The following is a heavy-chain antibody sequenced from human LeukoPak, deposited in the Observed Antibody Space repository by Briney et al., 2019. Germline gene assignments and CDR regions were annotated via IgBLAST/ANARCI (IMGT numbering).Heavy chain of an antibody. CDR1: GFTFSRYW. D-gene: IGHD2/OR15-2a*01. V-gene: IGHV3-7*03. CDR3: ARDKIEGPSNFDN. Sequence: PGGSLRLSRAASGFTFSRYWMTWVRQAPGKGPEWVANIKQDGSEQYYVDSVKGRFTISRDNAKNSLYLQMYSLRAEDTAIYYCARDKIEGPSNFDNWGQGTLVIVSS. J-gene: IGHJ4*02. CDR2: IKQDGSEQ.